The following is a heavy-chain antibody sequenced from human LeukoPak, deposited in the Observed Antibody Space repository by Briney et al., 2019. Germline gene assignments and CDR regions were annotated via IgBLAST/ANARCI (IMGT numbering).Heavy chain of an antibody. D-gene: IGHD2-15*01. V-gene: IGHV3-30*18. Sequence: PGRSLRLSCAASGFTFSSYGMHWVRQAPGKGLEWVAVISYDGSNKYYADSVKGRFTISRDNSKNTLYLQMNSLRAEDTAVYYCAKVVTATPTYFDYWGQGTLVTVSS. CDR3: AKVVTATPTYFDY. CDR2: ISYDGSNK. J-gene: IGHJ4*02. CDR1: GFTFSSYG.